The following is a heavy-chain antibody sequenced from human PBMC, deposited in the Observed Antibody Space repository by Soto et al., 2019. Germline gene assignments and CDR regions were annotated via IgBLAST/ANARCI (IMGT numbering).Heavy chain of an antibody. CDR2: IIPIFGTA. Sequence: SVKVCCKACGGTFSSYAMSWVRQAPGQGLEWMGGIIPIFGTANYAQKFQGRVTITADESTSTAYMELSSLRSEDTAVYYCARTSLTIFGPSNDYYGMGVWGLGTTVTVSS. CDR1: GGTFSSYA. J-gene: IGHJ6*02. D-gene: IGHD3-3*01. V-gene: IGHV1-69*13. CDR3: ARTSLTIFGPSNDYYGMGV.